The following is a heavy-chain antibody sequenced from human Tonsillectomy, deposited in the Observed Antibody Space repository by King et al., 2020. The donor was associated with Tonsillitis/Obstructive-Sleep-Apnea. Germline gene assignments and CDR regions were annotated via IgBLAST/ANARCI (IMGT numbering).Heavy chain of an antibody. CDR1: GFDFDKFA. CDR3: AKDTRGWVSSPNWFDS. Sequence: VQLVESGGGLLQPGRSLRLSCVVSGFDFDKFAMHWVRQVPGKGLEWVAGISFNSGAIAYGDSVKGRFTISRDNAKDTLYRQMNSVRSEDTALYYCAKDTRGWVSSPNWFDSWGQGTLVTVSS. D-gene: IGHD6-13*01. V-gene: IGHV3-9*01. CDR2: ISFNSGAI. J-gene: IGHJ5*01.